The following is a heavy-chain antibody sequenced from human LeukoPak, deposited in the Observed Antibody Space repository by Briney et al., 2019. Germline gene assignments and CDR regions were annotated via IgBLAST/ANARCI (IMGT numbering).Heavy chain of an antibody. J-gene: IGHJ4*02. CDR3: AKGGYSSGWYGGYYFDY. Sequence: GGSLRLSCAASGFTFSSYAMSWVRQAPGKGLEWVSAISGSGGSTYYADSVKGRFTISRDNAKNSLYLQMNSLRAEDMALYYCAKGGYSSGWYGGYYFDYWGQGTLVTVSS. CDR2: ISGSGGST. D-gene: IGHD6-19*01. CDR1: GFTFSSYA. V-gene: IGHV3-23*01.